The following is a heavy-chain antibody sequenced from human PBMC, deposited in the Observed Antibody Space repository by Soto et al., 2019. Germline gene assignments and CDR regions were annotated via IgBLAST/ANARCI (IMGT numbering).Heavy chain of an antibody. CDR2: ITPIFGTA. V-gene: IGHV1-69*01. D-gene: IGHD3-22*01. Sequence: QVQLVQSGAEVKKPGSSVKVSCKASGGTFSSYAISWVRQAPGQGLEWMGGITPIFGTANYAQKFQGRVTITADESTSTAYMELSSLRSEDTAVYYCAEEAAYYYDSSGYYPRYYYYGMDVWGQGTTVTVSS. J-gene: IGHJ6*02. CDR1: GGTFSSYA. CDR3: AEEAAYYYDSSGYYPRYYYYGMDV.